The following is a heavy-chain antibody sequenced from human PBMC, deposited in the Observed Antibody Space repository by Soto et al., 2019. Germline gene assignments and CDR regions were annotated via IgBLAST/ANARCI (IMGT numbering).Heavy chain of an antibody. D-gene: IGHD3-10*01. CDR1: GFTFSSYA. CDR3: AKTNTYYYGSGSYYGLDY. CDR2: ISGSGGST. J-gene: IGHJ4*02. V-gene: IGHV3-23*01. Sequence: PGGSLRLSCAASGFTFSSYAMSWVRQAPGKGLEWVSAISGSGGSTYYADSVKGRFTISRDNSKNTLYLQMNSLRAEDTAVYYCAKTNTYYYGSGSYYGLDYWGQGTLVTVSS.